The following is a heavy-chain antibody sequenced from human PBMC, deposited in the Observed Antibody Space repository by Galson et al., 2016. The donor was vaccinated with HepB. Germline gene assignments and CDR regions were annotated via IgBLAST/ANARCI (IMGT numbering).Heavy chain of an antibody. V-gene: IGHV3-48*02. CDR3: ARDPLGYSYALVRYFDY. CDR1: GFTFTSYS. J-gene: IGHJ4*02. CDR2: IGSSPGTV. Sequence: SLRLSCAASGFTFTSYSVNWVRQVPGKGLEWVSYIGSSPGTVYYADSVKGRFTISRDNAKNSLYLQMNGLRDEDTAVYYWARDPLGYSYALVRYFDYWGQGTLVTVST. D-gene: IGHD5-18*01.